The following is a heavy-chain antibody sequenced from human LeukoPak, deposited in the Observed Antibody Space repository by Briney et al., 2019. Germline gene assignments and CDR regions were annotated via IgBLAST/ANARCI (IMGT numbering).Heavy chain of an antibody. CDR1: GFTFSSYA. V-gene: IGHV3-23*01. D-gene: IGHD2-15*01. Sequence: GGSLRLSCAASGFTFSSYAMSWVRQAPGKGLEWVSTISGSGGSTYYADSVKGRFTISRDNSKNTLYLQMNSLRADDTAVYYCAKEDDIVFPEDVHFDYWGQGTLVTVSS. CDR2: ISGSGGST. CDR3: AKEDDIVFPEDVHFDY. J-gene: IGHJ4*02.